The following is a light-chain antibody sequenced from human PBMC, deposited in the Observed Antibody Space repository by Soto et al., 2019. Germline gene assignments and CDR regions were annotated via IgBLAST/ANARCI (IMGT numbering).Light chain of an antibody. CDR3: SSYTSTSTVV. J-gene: IGLJ2*01. CDR2: DVS. Sequence: QSALTQPASVSGSPGQSITISCTGTSSDVGGYNYVSWYQHHPGKAPKLMIYDVSNRPSGVSNRFSGSKSDNTASLTISGLQAEDEADYYGSSYTSTSTVVFGGGTKLTVL. V-gene: IGLV2-14*03. CDR1: SSDVGGYNY.